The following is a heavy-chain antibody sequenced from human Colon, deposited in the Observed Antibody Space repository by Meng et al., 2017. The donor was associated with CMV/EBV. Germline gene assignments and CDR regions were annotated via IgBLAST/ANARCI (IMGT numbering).Heavy chain of an antibody. CDR2: IYSGGYST. V-gene: IGHV3-23*03. J-gene: IGHJ4*02. CDR3: AKEPLPPQT. Sequence: GGSLRLSCETSGFFFNNYPLSWVRQAPGKGLEWLSVIYSGGYSTKYYADSVQGRFTISRDNSRSTLHLQMNSLRAEDTGLYFCAKEPLPPQTWGQGTQVTVSS. CDR1: GFFFNNYP.